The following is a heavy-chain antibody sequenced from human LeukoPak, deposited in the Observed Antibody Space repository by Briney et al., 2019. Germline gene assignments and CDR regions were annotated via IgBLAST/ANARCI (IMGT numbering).Heavy chain of an antibody. J-gene: IGHJ6*03. CDR3: ASPAMAFIDQGRYNYYYYMDV. CDR2: IYHSGST. CDR1: GCSISSGYY. Sequence: SETLSLTCTVSGCSISSGYYWGWIRQPPGKGLEWIGSIYHSGSTYYNPSLKSRVTISVDTSKNQFSLKLSSVTAADTAVYYCASPAMAFIDQGRYNYYYYMDVWGKGTTVTVSS. D-gene: IGHD5-18*01. V-gene: IGHV4-38-2*02.